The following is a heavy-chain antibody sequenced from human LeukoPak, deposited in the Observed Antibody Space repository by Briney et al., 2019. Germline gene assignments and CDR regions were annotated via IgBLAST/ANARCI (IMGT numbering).Heavy chain of an antibody. D-gene: IGHD3-16*02. V-gene: IGHV3-23*01. CDR1: GVTFRSYA. CDR2: ISGSGGST. Sequence: GGSLRLSCAASGVTFRSYAMSWVRQAPGKGLEWASAISGSGGSTYYADSVKGRFTISRDNSKNTLYLQMNSLRAEDTAVYYCAKAGTLYSPFDYWGQGTLVTVSS. J-gene: IGHJ4*02. CDR3: AKAGTLYSPFDY.